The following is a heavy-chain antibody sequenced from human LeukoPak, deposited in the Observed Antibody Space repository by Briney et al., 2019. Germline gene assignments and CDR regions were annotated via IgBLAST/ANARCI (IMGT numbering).Heavy chain of an antibody. CDR1: GFTFSDSY. Sequence: PGGSLRLSCAASGFTFSDSYMSWIRQAPGKRLEWVSYINGGGDSINYADSVKGRFTISRDNAKNSLFLQMNSLRAEDTAVYYCARVADSWPGYYYYFMDVWGKGTTVTVSS. D-gene: IGHD6-13*01. CDR3: ARVADSWPGYYYYFMDV. J-gene: IGHJ6*03. CDR2: INGGGDSI. V-gene: IGHV3-11*01.